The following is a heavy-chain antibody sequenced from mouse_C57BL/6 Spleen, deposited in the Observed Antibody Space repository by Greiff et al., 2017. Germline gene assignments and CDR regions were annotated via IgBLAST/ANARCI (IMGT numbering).Heavy chain of an antibody. CDR2: ISSGGDYI. CDR3: TRDRGYYDY. D-gene: IGHD2-3*01. V-gene: IGHV5-9-1*02. J-gene: IGHJ2*01. CDR1: GFTFSSYA. Sequence: EVQLVESGEGLVKPGGSLKLSCAASGFTFSSYAMSWVRQTPEKRLEWVAYISSGGDYIYYADTVKGRFTIARDNARNTLYVQMSSLKSEDTAMYYCTRDRGYYDYWGQGTTLTVSS.